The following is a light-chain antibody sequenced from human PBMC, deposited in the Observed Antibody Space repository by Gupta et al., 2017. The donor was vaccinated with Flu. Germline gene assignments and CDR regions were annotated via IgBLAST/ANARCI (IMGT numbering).Light chain of an antibody. CDR2: AAS. J-gene: IGKJ1*01. Sequence: DIQMTQSPSSLSASVGDRVTITCRASQTISTYLNWYQQKPGKAPNLLIYAASSVQSGVPSRFSGGGSGTDFTLTISRLQPEDFATYYCQQSYSPHRTFGQGTKVEIK. CDR1: QTISTY. CDR3: QQSYSPHRT. V-gene: IGKV1-39*01.